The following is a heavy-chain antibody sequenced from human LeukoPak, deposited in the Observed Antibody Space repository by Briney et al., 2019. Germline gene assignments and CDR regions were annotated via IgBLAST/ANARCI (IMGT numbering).Heavy chain of an antibody. Sequence: GGSLRLSCAASGFTFSSYAMSWVRQAPGKGLEWVSAISGSGGSTYYADSAKGRFTISRDNSKNTLYLQMNSLRAEDTAVYYCAKLGAYSSSWYGGSWFDPWGQGTLVTVSS. V-gene: IGHV3-23*01. CDR3: AKLGAYSSSWYGGSWFDP. CDR2: ISGSGGST. D-gene: IGHD6-13*01. CDR1: GFTFSSYA. J-gene: IGHJ5*02.